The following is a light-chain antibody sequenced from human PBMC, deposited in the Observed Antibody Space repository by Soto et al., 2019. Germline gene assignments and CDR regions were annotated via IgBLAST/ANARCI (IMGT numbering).Light chain of an antibody. CDR2: GNI. CDR1: SSNIGAGYD. V-gene: IGLV1-40*01. J-gene: IGLJ1*01. Sequence: QSVLTQPPSVSGAPGQRVTISCTGSSSNIGAGYDVHWYQQLPGTAPKLLIYGNINRPSGVPDRFSGSKSGTSASLAITGLQAEDEGNYYCPSYDSSLSSYVFGTGTKVTVL. CDR3: PSYDSSLSSYV.